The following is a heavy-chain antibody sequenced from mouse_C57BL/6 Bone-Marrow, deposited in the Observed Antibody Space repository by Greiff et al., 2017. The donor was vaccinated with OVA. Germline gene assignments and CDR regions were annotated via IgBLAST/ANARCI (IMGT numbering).Heavy chain of an antibody. CDR3: ARAYYSNFYAMDY. CDR1: GYSITSGYY. J-gene: IGHJ4*01. D-gene: IGHD2-5*01. V-gene: IGHV3-6*01. CDR2: ISYDGSN. Sequence: ESGPGLVKPSQSLSLTCSVTGYSITSGYYWNWIRQFPGNKLEWMGYISYDGSNNYNPSLKNRISITRDTSKNQFFLTLNSVTTEDTATYYCARAYYSNFYAMDYWGQGTSVTVSS.